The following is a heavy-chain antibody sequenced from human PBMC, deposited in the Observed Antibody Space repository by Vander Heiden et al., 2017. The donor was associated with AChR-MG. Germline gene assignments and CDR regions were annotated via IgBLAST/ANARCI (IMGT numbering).Heavy chain of an antibody. CDR1: GFIFRNYG. CDR3: ARSIDWKFDR. CDR2: ISSSTTNI. Sequence: DVQLVESGGGLIQPGESLRLSCGASGFIFRNYGMNWVRQSPGKGLEWVAYISSSTTNIHYADSVEGRFTISRDNVGGSLFLQMNNLRAEDTAVYHCARSIDWKFDRWGLGTLVTVSS. D-gene: IGHD3-9*01. J-gene: IGHJ5*02. V-gene: IGHV3-48*01.